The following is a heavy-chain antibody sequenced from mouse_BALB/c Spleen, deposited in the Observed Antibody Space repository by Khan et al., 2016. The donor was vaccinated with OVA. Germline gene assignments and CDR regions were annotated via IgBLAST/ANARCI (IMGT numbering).Heavy chain of an antibody. CDR2: INPSNGYT. V-gene: IGHV1-4*01. CDR3: AREGAYYRSDGWFSY. D-gene: IGHD2-14*01. CDR1: GYTFTTYT. Sequence: QVQLQQSGAELARPGASLKMSCKASGYTFTTYTMHWVKQRPGQGLEWIGYINPSNGYTNYNQKFKDKSTLTADKSSSTAYMQLSSLTSDYSAVXYCAREGAYYRSDGWFSYWGQGTLVTVSA. J-gene: IGHJ3*01.